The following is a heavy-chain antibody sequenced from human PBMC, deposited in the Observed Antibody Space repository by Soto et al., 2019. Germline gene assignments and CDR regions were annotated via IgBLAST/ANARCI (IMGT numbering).Heavy chain of an antibody. CDR2: INSDGSST. CDR3: ARDRAYYYYYYYMDV. D-gene: IGHD3-10*01. J-gene: IGHJ6*03. CDR1: GFTFSSYW. V-gene: IGHV3-74*01. Sequence: GGSLRLSCAASGFTFSSYWMHWVRQAPGKGLVWVSRINSDGSSTSYADSVKGRLTISRDNAKNTLYLQMNSLRAEDTAVYYCARDRAYYYYYYYMDVWGKGTTVTVSS.